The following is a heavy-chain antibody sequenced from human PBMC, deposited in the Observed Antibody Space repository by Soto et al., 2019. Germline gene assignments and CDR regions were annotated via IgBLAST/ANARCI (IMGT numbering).Heavy chain of an antibody. CDR3: ARGANSPLWEPPAMFRFDF. V-gene: IGHV3-33*01. CDR1: GFSFGTYG. Sequence: QVQLVESGGGVVQPGRSLRLSCTASGFSFGTYGMHWVRQAPGKGLEWVAVIWYDGSNEYYADSVKGRFTMSRDNSKNTRYLQKNSLSAEDTALYYCARGANSPLWEPPAMFRFDFWGQGSLVTVSS. CDR2: IWYDGSNE. J-gene: IGHJ4*02. D-gene: IGHD2-2*01.